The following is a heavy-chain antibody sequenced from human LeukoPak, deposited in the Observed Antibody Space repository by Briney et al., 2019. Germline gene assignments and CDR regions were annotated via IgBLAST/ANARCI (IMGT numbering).Heavy chain of an antibody. D-gene: IGHD3-3*01. V-gene: IGHV3-21*01. CDR3: ARDLMGYYVY. CDR2: ISSSSSYI. Sequence: GGSLRLSCAASGFTFSSYSMNWVRQAPGKGLEWVSSISSSSSYIYYADSVKGRFTISRDNAKNSLYLQMNSLRAKYTAVYYCARDLMGYYVYWGQGTLVTVSS. CDR1: GFTFSSYS. J-gene: IGHJ4*02.